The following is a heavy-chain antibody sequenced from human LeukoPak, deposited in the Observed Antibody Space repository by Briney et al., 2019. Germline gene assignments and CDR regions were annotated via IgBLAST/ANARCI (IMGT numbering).Heavy chain of an antibody. CDR1: GDSVSSDSAA. CDR3: ARSEKIAARPGYYYYYMDV. D-gene: IGHD6-6*01. Sequence: SQTLSLTCAISGDSVSSDSAAWNWIRQSPSRGLEWLGRTYCRSKWYNDDAVSVKSRITNNPDTSKNQFSLQLNSVTPEDTAVYYCARSEKIAARPGYYYYYMDVWGKGTTVTVSS. CDR2: TYCRSKWYN. J-gene: IGHJ6*03. V-gene: IGHV6-1*01.